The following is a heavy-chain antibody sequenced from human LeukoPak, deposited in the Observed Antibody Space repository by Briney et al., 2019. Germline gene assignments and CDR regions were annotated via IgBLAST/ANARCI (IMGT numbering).Heavy chain of an antibody. D-gene: IGHD1-26*01. CDR1: GFTFSSHW. Sequence: GGSLRLSCAASGFTFSSHWMHWVRQAPGKGLVWVSRTSSDGTNTNYADSVKGRFTISRDNAKNTLYLQMNSLRVEDTAVYYCASLKGAQDYWGQGTLVTVSS. CDR2: TSSDGTNT. J-gene: IGHJ4*02. CDR3: ASLKGAQDY. V-gene: IGHV3-74*01.